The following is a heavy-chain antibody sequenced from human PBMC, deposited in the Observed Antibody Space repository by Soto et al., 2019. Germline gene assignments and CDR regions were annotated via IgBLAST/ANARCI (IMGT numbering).Heavy chain of an antibody. CDR1: GFTFSGKT. V-gene: IGHV3-30-3*01. Sequence: GGSLRLSCAASGFTFSGKTMYWVRQAPGKGLEWVALIAPDGSQTYYADSVKGRFTISRDNSKNTLSLQMNSLRAEDTAVYYCAKARGSRTPAPGTYWGQGILVTVSS. J-gene: IGHJ4*02. CDR3: AKARGSRTPAPGTY. CDR2: IAPDGSQT. D-gene: IGHD2-2*01.